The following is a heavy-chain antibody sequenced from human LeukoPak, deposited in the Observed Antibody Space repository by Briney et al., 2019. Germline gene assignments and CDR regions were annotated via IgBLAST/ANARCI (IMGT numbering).Heavy chain of an antibody. J-gene: IGHJ4*02. CDR2: ITHHGRT. D-gene: IGHD4-17*01. CDR1: GGSFSNYF. V-gene: IGHV4-34*01. Sequence: SETLSLTCAVYGGSFSNYFLSWVRQPPGKGLEWIGEITHHGRTNYNPSLKSRVTISVDTSKNQFPLKLSSVAAADTAVYYCAPIFGDYSDFDSWGQGTLVTVSS. CDR3: APIFGDYSDFDS.